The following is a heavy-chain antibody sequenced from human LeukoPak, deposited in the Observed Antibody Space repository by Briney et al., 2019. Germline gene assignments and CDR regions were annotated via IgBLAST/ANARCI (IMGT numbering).Heavy chain of an antibody. V-gene: IGHV3-23*01. CDR1: GFTISGDA. Sequence: GTSLRLSCTASGFTISGDAMHWVRQAPGKGLEWVSGIGGGGTNTDYADSVKGRFTISRDDSKNTLTLQMSSLRADDTAVYFCAKDARGYHRPIDHWGQGILVTVSS. J-gene: IGHJ4*02. CDR2: IGGGGTNT. CDR3: AKDARGYHRPIDH. D-gene: IGHD3-22*01.